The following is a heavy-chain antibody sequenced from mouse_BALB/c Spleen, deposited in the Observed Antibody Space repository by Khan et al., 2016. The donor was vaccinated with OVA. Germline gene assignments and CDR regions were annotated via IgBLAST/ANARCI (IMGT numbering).Heavy chain of an antibody. CDR3: ARRGLRWDFDY. CDR1: GYTFINYW. Sequence: QVQLKESGAELAKPGASVKMSCKASGYTFINYWILWIKQRPGQGLEWIGYINPSTGYTEYNQNFKDKATLTADKSSSTAYMQLSSLTSEDSTVYYCARRGLRWDFDYWGQDTTLTGSS. V-gene: IGHV1-7*01. CDR2: INPSTGYT. J-gene: IGHJ2*01. D-gene: IGHD1-1*01.